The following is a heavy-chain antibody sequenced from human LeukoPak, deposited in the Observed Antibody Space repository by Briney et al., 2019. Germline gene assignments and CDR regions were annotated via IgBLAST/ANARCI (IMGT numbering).Heavy chain of an antibody. V-gene: IGHV3-53*01. CDR2: IYGDGRI. CDR1: GFTVTSNY. Sequence: PGGSLRLSCAASGFTVTSNYMSWVRQAPGKGLEWVSVIYGDGRIHYADSVKGRFTISRDDSKNTLYLQMNSLRAEDTAVYYCARESGYSYGLAGFFDYWGQGTLSPSPQ. CDR3: ARESGYSYGLAGFFDY. J-gene: IGHJ4*02. D-gene: IGHD5-18*01.